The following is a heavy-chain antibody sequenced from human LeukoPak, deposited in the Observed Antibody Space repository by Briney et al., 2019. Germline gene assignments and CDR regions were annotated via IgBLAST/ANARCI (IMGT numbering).Heavy chain of an antibody. CDR2: ISYSNSYI. V-gene: IGHV3-21*06. J-gene: IGHJ4*02. Sequence: GSLRLSCVASGFTFSSFNMNWVRQAPGKGLEWVSSISYSNSYIYYADSVKGRFTSSRDNAKNSLYLQMSSLRVEDTAIYYCARYYGLGSSDYWGQGTLVTVSS. D-gene: IGHD3-10*01. CDR3: ARYYGLGSSDY. CDR1: GFTFSSFN.